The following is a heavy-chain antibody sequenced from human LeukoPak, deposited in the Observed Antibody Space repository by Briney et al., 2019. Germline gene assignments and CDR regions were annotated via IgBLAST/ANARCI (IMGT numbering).Heavy chain of an antibody. CDR2: IKQDGSEK. V-gene: IGHV3-7*01. CDR3: ARAIVVVSHVGPYFDY. D-gene: IGHD2-2*01. J-gene: IGHJ4*02. Sequence: PGGSLRLSCAASGCTFSSYWMSWVRQAPGKGLEWVANIKQDGSEKYYVDSVKGRFTISRDNAKNSLYLQMNSLRAEDTAVYYCARAIVVVSHVGPYFDYWGQGTLVTVSS. CDR1: GCTFSSYW.